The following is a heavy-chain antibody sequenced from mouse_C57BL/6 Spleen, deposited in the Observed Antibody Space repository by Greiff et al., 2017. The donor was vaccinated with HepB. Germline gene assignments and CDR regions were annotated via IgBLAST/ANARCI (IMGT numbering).Heavy chain of an antibody. J-gene: IGHJ4*01. D-gene: IGHD3-1*01. CDR1: GFTFSSYA. Sequence: EVKLVESGEGLVKPGGSLKLSCAASGFTFSSYAMSWVRQTPEKRLEWVAYISSGGDYTYYANTVKGRFTISRDNARNTLYLQMSSLKSEDTAMYYCTRDRGDYAMDYWGQGTSVTVSS. CDR2: ISSGGDYT. CDR3: TRDRGDYAMDY. V-gene: IGHV5-9-1*02.